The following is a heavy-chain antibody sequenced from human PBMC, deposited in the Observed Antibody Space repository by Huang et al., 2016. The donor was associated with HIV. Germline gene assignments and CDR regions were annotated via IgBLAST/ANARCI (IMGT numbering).Heavy chain of an antibody. CDR1: GGSISTGSYS. D-gene: IGHD7-27*01. CDR3: ARRLGNYFFDY. CDR2: IYYRGST. V-gene: IGHV4-39*01. Sequence: QVQLQESGPGLVKPSETLSLNCTVSGGSISTGSYSWGWIRQTPGKGLEWIATIYYRGSTNDNPSLKRRVTISVDTSQTQFSLKLSSVTAADTAIYYCARRLGNYFFDYWGQGTLVTVSS. J-gene: IGHJ4*02.